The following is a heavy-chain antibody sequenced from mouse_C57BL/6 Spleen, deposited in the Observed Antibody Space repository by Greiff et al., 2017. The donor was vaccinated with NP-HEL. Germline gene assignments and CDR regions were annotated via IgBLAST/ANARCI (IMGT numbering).Heavy chain of an antibody. D-gene: IGHD2-5*01. Sequence: EVQLQQSGAELVRPGASVKLSCTASGFNIKDYYMHWVKQRPEQGLEWIGRIDPEDGDTEYAPKFQGKATMTADTSSHTAYLQLSSLTSEDTAVYYCTTVYYSNSYFDYWGQGTTLTVSS. CDR1: GFNIKDYY. J-gene: IGHJ2*01. CDR3: TTVYYSNSYFDY. V-gene: IGHV14-1*01. CDR2: IDPEDGDT.